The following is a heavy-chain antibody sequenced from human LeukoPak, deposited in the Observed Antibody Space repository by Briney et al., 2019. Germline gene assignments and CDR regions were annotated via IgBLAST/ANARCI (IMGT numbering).Heavy chain of an antibody. CDR3: VRGIDTTGYFSY. V-gene: IGHV7-4-1*02. D-gene: IGHD3-22*01. J-gene: IGHJ4*02. CDR1: GYTFSTYP. Sequence: ASVTVSCTASGYTFSTYPLNWVRQAPGQGLEWMGWINTNTGSPTYAQGLTGRFVFSLDTSVSTAFLQISSLKAEDTALYYCVRGIDTTGYFSYWGQGTLVTVSS. CDR2: INTNTGSP.